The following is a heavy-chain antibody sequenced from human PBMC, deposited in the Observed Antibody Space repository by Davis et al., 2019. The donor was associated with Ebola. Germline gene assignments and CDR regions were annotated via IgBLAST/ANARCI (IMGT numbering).Heavy chain of an antibody. Sequence: GGSLRLSCAASGFTFSSYGIHWVRQAPGKGLEWVAVISYDGSNEYYADSVKGRFTISRDNAKNSLYLQMNSLRDEDTAVYYCATMVVVVEHDYSYGMDVWGQGTTVTVSS. D-gene: IGHD2-15*01. J-gene: IGHJ6*02. V-gene: IGHV3-30*03. CDR3: ATMVVVVEHDYSYGMDV. CDR1: GFTFSSYG. CDR2: ISYDGSNE.